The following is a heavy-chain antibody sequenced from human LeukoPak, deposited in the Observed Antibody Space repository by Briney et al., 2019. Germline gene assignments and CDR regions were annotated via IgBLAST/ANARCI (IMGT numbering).Heavy chain of an antibody. Sequence: GGSLRLSCAASGFTFSSYSMNWVRQAPGKGLEWVSSISSSSGYIYYADSVKGRFTISRDNAKNSLYLQMNSLRAEDTAVYYCAGGLFPRQYYFDYWGQGTLVTVSS. J-gene: IGHJ4*02. D-gene: IGHD2/OR15-2a*01. CDR1: GFTFSSYS. CDR3: AGGLFPRQYYFDY. V-gene: IGHV3-21*01. CDR2: ISSSSGYI.